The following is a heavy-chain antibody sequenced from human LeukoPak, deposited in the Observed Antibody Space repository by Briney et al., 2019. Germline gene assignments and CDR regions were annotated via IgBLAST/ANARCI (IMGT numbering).Heavy chain of an antibody. D-gene: IGHD6-13*01. J-gene: IGHJ4*02. Sequence: ASVKVSCKASGYTFTSYGISWVRQAPGQGLEWMGWISAYNGNTNYAQKLQGRVTMTTDTSTSTAYMELRSLRSDDTAVYYCAREVYKGKGIDSGSWYDGLDYWGQGTLVTVSS. CDR3: AREVYKGKGIDSGSWYDGLDY. V-gene: IGHV1-18*01. CDR2: ISAYNGNT. CDR1: GYTFTSYG.